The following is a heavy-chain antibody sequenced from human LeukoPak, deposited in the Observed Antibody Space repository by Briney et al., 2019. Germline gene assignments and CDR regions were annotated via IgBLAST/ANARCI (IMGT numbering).Heavy chain of an antibody. J-gene: IGHJ4*02. Sequence: ASVKVSCKASGYTFTSYGISWVRQAPGQGLEWMGWISAYNGNTNYAQKLQGRVTMTTDTSTSTAYMELRSLRSDDTAVYYCARDGVSDFWSGYPAFDYWGQGTLATVPS. V-gene: IGHV1-18*01. D-gene: IGHD3-3*01. CDR2: ISAYNGNT. CDR3: ARDGVSDFWSGYPAFDY. CDR1: GYTFTSYG.